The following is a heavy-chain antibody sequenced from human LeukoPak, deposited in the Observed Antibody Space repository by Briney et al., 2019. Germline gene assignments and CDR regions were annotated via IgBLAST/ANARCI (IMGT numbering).Heavy chain of an antibody. Sequence: GSSVTVSCTASGGTFSSYAISWVRQAPGQGLEWMGRIIPIFGIANYAQKFQGRVTITADKSTSTAYMELSNLRSEDTAVYYCARVPETAYYYDSSGYEFDYWGQGTLVTVSS. J-gene: IGHJ4*02. CDR1: GGTFSSYA. V-gene: IGHV1-69*04. CDR2: IIPIFGIA. CDR3: ARVPETAYYYDSSGYEFDY. D-gene: IGHD3-22*01.